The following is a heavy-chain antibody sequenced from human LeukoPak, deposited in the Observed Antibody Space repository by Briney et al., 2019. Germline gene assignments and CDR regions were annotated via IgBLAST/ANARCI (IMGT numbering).Heavy chain of an antibody. V-gene: IGHV1-8*01. CDR2: MNPNSGNT. CDR3: ARVRGIAARGLLNWFDP. Sequence: ASVKVSCKPSGYTFTSYDINWVRQATGQGLEWMGWMNPNSGNTGYAQKFQGRVTMTRNTSISTAYMELSSLRSEDTAVYYCARVRGIAARGLLNWFDPWGKGTLVTVSS. CDR1: GYTFTSYD. J-gene: IGHJ5*02. D-gene: IGHD6-6*01.